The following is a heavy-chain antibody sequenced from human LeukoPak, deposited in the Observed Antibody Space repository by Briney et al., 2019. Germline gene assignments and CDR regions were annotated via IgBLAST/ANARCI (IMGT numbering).Heavy chain of an antibody. Sequence: MPGGSLRPSCAASGFTFSDYYMSWIRQAPGKGLEWVSYISSSGSTIYYADSVKGRFTISRDNAKNSLYLQMNSLRAEDTAVYYCARVACSSTSCHGYYYYMDVWGKGTTVTVSS. CDR3: ARVACSSTSCHGYYYYMDV. CDR2: ISSSGSTI. V-gene: IGHV3-11*04. CDR1: GFTFSDYY. J-gene: IGHJ6*03. D-gene: IGHD2-2*01.